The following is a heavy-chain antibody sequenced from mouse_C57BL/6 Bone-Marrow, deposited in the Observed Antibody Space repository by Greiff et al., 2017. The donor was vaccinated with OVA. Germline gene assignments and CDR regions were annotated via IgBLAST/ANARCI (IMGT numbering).Heavy chain of an antibody. Sequence: VMLVESGPGLVQPSQSLSITCTVSGFSLTSYGVHWVRQSPGKGLEWLGVIWSGGSTDYNAAFISRLSISKDNSKSQVFFKMNSLQADDTAIYYCAKDYYGSSYWYFDVWGTGTTVTVSS. CDR3: AKDYYGSSYWYFDV. V-gene: IGHV2-2*01. CDR1: GFSLTSYG. D-gene: IGHD1-1*01. CDR2: IWSGGST. J-gene: IGHJ1*03.